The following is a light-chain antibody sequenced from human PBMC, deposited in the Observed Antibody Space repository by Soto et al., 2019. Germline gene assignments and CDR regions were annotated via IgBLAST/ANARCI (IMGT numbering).Light chain of an antibody. CDR2: WAS. Sequence: DIVMTQSPDSLAVSLGERATINCKSSQSVLYSSNNKNYLAWYQQKPGQPPKLLIYWASTRESGVPDRFSGSGSETDFPLTISSLQAEDVAVYYCQQYYSTLTFGGRTQV. J-gene: IGKJ4*01. CDR1: QSVLYSSNNKNY. CDR3: QQYYSTLT. V-gene: IGKV4-1*01.